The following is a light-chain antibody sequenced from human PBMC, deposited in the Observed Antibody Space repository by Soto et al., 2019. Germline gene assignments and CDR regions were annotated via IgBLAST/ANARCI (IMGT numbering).Light chain of an antibody. J-gene: IGLJ1*01. CDR1: SSDIGGHNS. CDR2: NVS. CDR3: TSFTSASTYV. V-gene: IGLV2-14*01. Sequence: LTQPASVSGSPGQSIAISCTGTSSDIGGHNSVSWYQQHPGKAPKLMIYNVSNRPSGVSNRFSGSKSGNTASLTISGLLAEDEADYYCTSFTSASTYVFGAGTRSPS.